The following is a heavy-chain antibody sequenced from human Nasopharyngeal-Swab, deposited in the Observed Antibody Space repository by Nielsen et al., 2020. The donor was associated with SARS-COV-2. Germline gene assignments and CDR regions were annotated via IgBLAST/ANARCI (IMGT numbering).Heavy chain of an antibody. J-gene: IGHJ6*02. Sequence: LSLTCAASGFTFSSYAMHWVRQAPGKGLEWVAVISYDGSNKYYADSVKGRFTISRDNSKNTLYLQMNSLRAEDTAVYYCARDPSKYSSGWLYYYYGMDVWGQGTTVTVSS. D-gene: IGHD6-19*01. CDR2: ISYDGSNK. V-gene: IGHV3-30*04. CDR1: GFTFSSYA. CDR3: ARDPSKYSSGWLYYYYGMDV.